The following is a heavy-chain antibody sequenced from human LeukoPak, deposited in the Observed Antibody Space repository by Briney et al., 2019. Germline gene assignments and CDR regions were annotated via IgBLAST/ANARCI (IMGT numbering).Heavy chain of an antibody. V-gene: IGHV3-66*01. CDR1: GFTVSSNY. Sequence: GGSLRLSCAASGFTVSSNYMGWVRQAPGKGLEWVSVIYSGGSTYYADSVKGRFTISRDNSKNTLYLQMNSLRAEDTAVYYCARVRNYYDSSGYYDGAFDIWGQGTMVTVSS. J-gene: IGHJ3*02. CDR3: ARVRNYYDSSGYYDGAFDI. CDR2: IYSGGST. D-gene: IGHD3-22*01.